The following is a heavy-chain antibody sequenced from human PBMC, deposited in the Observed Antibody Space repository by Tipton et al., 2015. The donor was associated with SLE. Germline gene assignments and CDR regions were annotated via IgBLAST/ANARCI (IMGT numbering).Heavy chain of an antibody. V-gene: IGHV3-23*01. CDR3: AKGSDILTGYYDY. J-gene: IGHJ4*02. D-gene: IGHD3-9*01. CDR1: GYSISSGYY. Sequence: SLRLSCTVSGYSISSGYYWGWIRQAPGKGLEWVSAISGSGGSTYYADSVKGRFTISRDNSKNTLYLQMNSLRAEDTAVYYCAKGSDILTGYYDYWGQGTLVTVSS. CDR2: ISGSGGST.